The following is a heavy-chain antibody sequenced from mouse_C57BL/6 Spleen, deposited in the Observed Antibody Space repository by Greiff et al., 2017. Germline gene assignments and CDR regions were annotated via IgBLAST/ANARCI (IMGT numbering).Heavy chain of an antibody. J-gene: IGHJ2*01. CDR2: INPGSGGT. CDR1: GYAFTNYL. V-gene: IGHV1-54*01. CDR3: SRNGRLHFDY. D-gene: IGHD1-2*01. Sequence: QVQLQQSGAELVRPGTSVKVSCKASGYAFTNYLIEWVKQRPGQGLEWIGVINPGSGGTNYNEKFKGKATLTADKSSSTAYMQLSSLTSADSGVYFCSRNGRLHFDYWGQGTTRTVSS.